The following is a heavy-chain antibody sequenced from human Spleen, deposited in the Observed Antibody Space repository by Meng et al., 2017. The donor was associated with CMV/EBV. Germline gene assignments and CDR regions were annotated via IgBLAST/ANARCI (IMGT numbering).Heavy chain of an antibody. J-gene: IGHJ4*02. CDR3: AKDHVAVVGIGPIFEY. V-gene: IGHV3-15*01. CDR1: GFTFSNAW. D-gene: IGHD6-19*01. Sequence: GESLKISCAASGFTFSNAWMSWVRQAPGKGLEWVGRIKSKTDGGATDYAAPVKGRFTISRDTSKNILYVQMNSLRAEDTAVYYCAKDHVAVVGIGPIFEYWGLGTVVTVSS. CDR2: IKSKTDGGAT.